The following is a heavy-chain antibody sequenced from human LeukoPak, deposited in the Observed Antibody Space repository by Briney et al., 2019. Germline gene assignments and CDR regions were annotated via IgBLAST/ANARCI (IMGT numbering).Heavy chain of an antibody. V-gene: IGHV4-61*02. D-gene: IGHD2-2*01. CDR1: GGSISSGSYY. CDR2: IYTSGST. J-gene: IGHJ2*01. CDR3: ARGAIVVVPAGNWYFDL. Sequence: PSQTLSLTCTVSGGSISSGSYYWSWIRQPAGKGLEWIGRIYTSGSTNYNPSLKSRVTISVDTSKNQFSPKLSSVTAADTAVYYCARGAIVVVPAGNWYFDLWGRGTLVTVSS.